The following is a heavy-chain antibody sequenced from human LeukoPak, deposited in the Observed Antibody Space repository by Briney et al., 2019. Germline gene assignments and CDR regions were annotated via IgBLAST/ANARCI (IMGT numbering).Heavy chain of an antibody. V-gene: IGHV4-59*01. CDR1: GGSFSGYY. CDR2: IYYSGST. Sequence: SETLSLTCAVYGGSFSGYYWSWIRQPPGKGLEWIGYIYYSGSTNYNPSLKSRVTISVDTSKNQFSLKLSSVTAADTAVYYCARAAFGFDPWGQGTLVTVSS. CDR3: ARAAFGFDP. J-gene: IGHJ5*02.